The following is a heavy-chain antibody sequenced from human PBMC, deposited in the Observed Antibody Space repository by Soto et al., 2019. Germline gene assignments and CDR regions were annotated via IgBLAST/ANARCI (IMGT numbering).Heavy chain of an antibody. J-gene: IGHJ4*02. CDR1: GGTFHNYA. V-gene: IGHV1-69*13. CDR2: IIPTFGTA. D-gene: IGHD6-6*01. CDR3: ARSIGSSSFYFDF. Sequence: SVKVSCKAAGGTFHNYALSWVRQAPGQGLEWMGGIIPTFGTANYAQRFQGRVTITADELTNTAYMELISLTSEDTAVYYCARSIGSSSFYFDFWGQGTLVTVSS.